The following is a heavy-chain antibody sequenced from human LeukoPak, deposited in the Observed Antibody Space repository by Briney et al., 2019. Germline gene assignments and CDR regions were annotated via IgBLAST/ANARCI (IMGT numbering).Heavy chain of an antibody. CDR3: AKCGVRYEIECGFDY. Sequence: PGGSLRLSCAASGFTFSDYWMHWVRQAPGKGLEWVSAISGSGGSTYYADSVKGRFTISRDNSKNTLYLQMNSLRAEDTAVYYCAKCGVRYEIECGFDYWGQGTLVTVSS. V-gene: IGHV3-23*01. D-gene: IGHD2-8*02. CDR2: ISGSGGST. J-gene: IGHJ4*02. CDR1: GFTFSDYW.